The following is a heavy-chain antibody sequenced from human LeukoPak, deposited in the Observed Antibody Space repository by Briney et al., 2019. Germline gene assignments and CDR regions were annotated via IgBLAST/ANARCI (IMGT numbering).Heavy chain of an antibody. V-gene: IGHV3-53*01. CDR1: GVGLGSNY. Sequence: GGSLRLSCVASGVGLGSNYMSWVRQAPGKGLEWVSLIYSGGAIRYADSVKGRFTISRDSSKNTLFLQMNDLTVEDTARYYCARRPGNWGQGILVTVSS. CDR2: IYSGGAI. J-gene: IGHJ4*02. D-gene: IGHD1-14*01. CDR3: ARRPGN.